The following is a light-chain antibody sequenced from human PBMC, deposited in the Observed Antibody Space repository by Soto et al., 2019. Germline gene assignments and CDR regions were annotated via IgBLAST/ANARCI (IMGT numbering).Light chain of an antibody. V-gene: IGKV3D-15*01. J-gene: IGKJ4*01. CDR3: QEYYNRPPLT. Sequence: EIVMTQSPATLSVSPGERATLSCRASQSVSSNLAWYQQKPGQAPRLLIYGASTRATGIPARFSGSGSGTEFQPTHSSLQSEDFAVYSCQEYYNRPPLTFGGGTKVEIK. CDR1: QSVSSN. CDR2: GAS.